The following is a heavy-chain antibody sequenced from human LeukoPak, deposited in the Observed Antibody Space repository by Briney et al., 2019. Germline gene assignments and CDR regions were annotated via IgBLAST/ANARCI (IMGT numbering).Heavy chain of an antibody. CDR3: ARDSGRFYIDY. CDR2: VNQDGSEE. D-gene: IGHD1-26*01. CDR1: GFTFSHYW. J-gene: IGHJ4*02. Sequence: GGSLRLSCAASGFTFSHYWMTWVRQAPGKGLEWVANVNQDGSEEFYVDSLKGRFTISRDNAKNSLYLQINSLRADDTAIYYCARDSGRFYIDYWGQGTLVTVSS. V-gene: IGHV3-7*03.